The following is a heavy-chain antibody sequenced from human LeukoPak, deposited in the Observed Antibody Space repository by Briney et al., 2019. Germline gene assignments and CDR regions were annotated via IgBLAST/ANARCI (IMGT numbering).Heavy chain of an antibody. J-gene: IGHJ6*02. CDR1: GFTFDDYA. CDR3: AKTYFPYYDDSSFNYYFYGLDV. D-gene: IGHD3-22*01. CDR2: ISWNGDNI. Sequence: GRSLRLSWAASGFTFDDYAIHWVRQAPGKVLEWVSGISWNGDNISYADSVEGRFTISRDNAKNSLYVQMNSLRAEYTALYYCAKTYFPYYDDSSFNYYFYGLDVWGQGTTVTVSS. V-gene: IGHV3-9*01.